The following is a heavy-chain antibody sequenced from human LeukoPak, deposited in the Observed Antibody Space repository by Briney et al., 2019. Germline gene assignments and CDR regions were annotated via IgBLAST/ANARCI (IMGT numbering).Heavy chain of an antibody. D-gene: IGHD2-2*01. CDR2: IIPIFGTA. CDR3: ARVVSTINWFDP. Sequence: SVKVSCKASGGTFSSYAISWVRQAPGQGLEWMGGIIPIFGTANYAQKFQGRVTITTDESTSTAYMELSSLRSEDTAVYYCARVVSTINWFDPWGQGTLVTVSS. V-gene: IGHV1-69*05. J-gene: IGHJ5*02. CDR1: GGTFSSYA.